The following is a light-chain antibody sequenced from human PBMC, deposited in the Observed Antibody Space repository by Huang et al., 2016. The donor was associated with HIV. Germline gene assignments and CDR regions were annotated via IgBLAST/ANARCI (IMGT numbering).Light chain of an antibody. CDR1: QSVNTY. CDR3: QQRSNWPLT. V-gene: IGKV3-11*01. Sequence: EIVLTQSPATLSLSPGERATLSCRASQSVNTYLAWYQQKPGQAPRLLIYDASERATGIPARFSGSGSGTDFTLTISSLEPEDFAVYYCQQRSNWPLTFGGGTKVDIK. CDR2: DAS. J-gene: IGKJ4*01.